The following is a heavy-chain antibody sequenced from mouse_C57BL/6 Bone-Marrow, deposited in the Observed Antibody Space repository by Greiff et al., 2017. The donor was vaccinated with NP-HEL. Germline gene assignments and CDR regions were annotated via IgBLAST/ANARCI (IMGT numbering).Heavy chain of an antibody. Sequence: VQRVESGPGLVAPSQRLSITCTVSGFSLTSYAISWVRQPPGKGLEWLGVIWTGGGTNYNSALKSRLSISKDNSKSQVFLKMNSLQTDDTARYYCARNSLIYDGPWFAYWGQGTLVTVSA. V-gene: IGHV2-9-1*01. CDR1: GFSLTSYA. D-gene: IGHD2-3*01. CDR3: ARNSLIYDGPWFAY. J-gene: IGHJ3*01. CDR2: IWTGGGT.